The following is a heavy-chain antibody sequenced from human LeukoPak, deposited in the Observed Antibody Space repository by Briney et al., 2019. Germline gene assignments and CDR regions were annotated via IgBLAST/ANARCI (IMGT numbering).Heavy chain of an antibody. CDR2: IRSKANSYAT. CDR3: TPTIFGVGGA. V-gene: IGHV3-73*01. Sequence: GGSLKLSCAASGFTFSGSAMHWVRQASGKGLEWVGRIRSKANSYATAYAASVKGRFTISRDDSKNTAYLQMNSLKTEDTAVYYRTPTIFGVGGAWGQGTMVTVSS. D-gene: IGHD3-3*01. CDR1: GFTFSGSA. J-gene: IGHJ3*01.